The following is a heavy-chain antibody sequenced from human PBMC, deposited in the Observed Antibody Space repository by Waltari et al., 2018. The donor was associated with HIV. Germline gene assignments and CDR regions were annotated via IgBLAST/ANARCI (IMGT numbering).Heavy chain of an antibody. CDR3: ARALWSGYYTPYYFDY. CDR2: TSAYNGHT. J-gene: IGHJ4*02. V-gene: IGHV1-18*01. CDR1: GCTVTTYC. Sequence: QVQLVHSGAAVKKRRASVKVSCKASGCTVTTYCVRWVRQAPGQGLEWMGWTSAYNGHTNYAQKLQGRVTMTTDTSTSTAYMDLRSLRSDDTAFYYCARALWSGYYTPYYFDYWGQGTLVTVSS. D-gene: IGHD3-3*01.